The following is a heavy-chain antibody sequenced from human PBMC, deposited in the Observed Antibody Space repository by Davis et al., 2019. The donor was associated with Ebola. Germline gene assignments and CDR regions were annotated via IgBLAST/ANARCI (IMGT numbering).Heavy chain of an antibody. CDR2: INTNTGNP. V-gene: IGHV7-4-1*02. CDR1: GYTFTDYG. Sequence: ASVKVSCKASGYTFTDYGINWVRQAPGQGPEWIGWINTNTGNPTYAGAFTGRFVFSLDTSVSTAYLQISGLQTEDTAIYYCARKVVTALGFGYWGQGTLVTVSS. CDR3: ARKVVTALGFGY. D-gene: IGHD2-21*02. J-gene: IGHJ4*02.